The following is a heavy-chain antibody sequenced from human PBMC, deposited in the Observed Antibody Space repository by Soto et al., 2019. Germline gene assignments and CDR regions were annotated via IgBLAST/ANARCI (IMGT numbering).Heavy chain of an antibody. CDR1: WLNVSTNY. Sequence: EVQLVESGGGLIQPRGSLRLSCAASWLNVSTNYMSWVRQAPGKGLEWVSVIYSGGDTSYADSVKGRFAISRDNSKNTVFLQMNRLRVEDTAVYYCARDWGGNAGLHWYFDLWGRGTLVTVSS. V-gene: IGHV3-53*01. D-gene: IGHD3-16*01. CDR3: ARDWGGNAGLHWYFDL. CDR2: IYSGGDT. J-gene: IGHJ2*01.